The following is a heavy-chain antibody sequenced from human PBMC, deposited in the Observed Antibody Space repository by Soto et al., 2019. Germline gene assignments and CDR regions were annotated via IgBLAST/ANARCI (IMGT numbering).Heavy chain of an antibody. J-gene: IGHJ4*02. CDR3: TTEEWYYFPS. CDR1: GFTFSVQW. D-gene: IGHD3-3*01. Sequence: GGSLRLSCAASGFTFSVQWMSWVRQAPGKGLEWVATINQDVSERYYVDSVKGRFSISRDNAKNSLYLQMNSLRAEDTAVYYCTTEEWYYFPSWGQGTLVTVSS. V-gene: IGHV3-7*03. CDR2: INQDVSER.